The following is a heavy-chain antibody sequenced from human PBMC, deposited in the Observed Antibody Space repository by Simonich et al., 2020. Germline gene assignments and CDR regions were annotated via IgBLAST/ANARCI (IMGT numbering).Heavy chain of an antibody. Sequence: EVQLVESGGGLVKPGGSLRLSCAASGFTFSSYSMNWVRQAPGKGLEWVSSISSSSSYIYYADLGKGRFTSARDNAKNSLYLQMNILRAEDTAVYDCARWIAVAGTGAYGMDVWGQGTTVTVSS. CDR1: GFTFSSYS. CDR3: ARWIAVAGTGAYGMDV. D-gene: IGHD6-19*01. J-gene: IGHJ6*02. V-gene: IGHV3-21*01. CDR2: ISSSSSYI.